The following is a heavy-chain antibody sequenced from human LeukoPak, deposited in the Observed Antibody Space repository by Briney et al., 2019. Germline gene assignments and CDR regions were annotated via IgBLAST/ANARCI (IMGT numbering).Heavy chain of an antibody. D-gene: IGHD4-23*01. V-gene: IGHV3-21*01. CDR1: GFTFSSYS. CDR2: ISSSSSYI. J-gene: IGHJ4*02. Sequence: GGSLRLSCAASGFTFSSYSMNWVRQAPGKGLEWVSSISSSSSYIYYADSVKGRFTISRDNAKNSLYLQMNSLRAEDTAVYYCASIRGDYGGTSYWGQGTLVTVSS. CDR3: ASIRGDYGGTSY.